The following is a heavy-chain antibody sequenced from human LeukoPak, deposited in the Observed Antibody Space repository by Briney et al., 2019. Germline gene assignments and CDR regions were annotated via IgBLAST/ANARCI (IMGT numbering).Heavy chain of an antibody. CDR3: AKGSLTPPDAFDI. J-gene: IGHJ3*02. Sequence: QPGRPLRLSCAASGFTFSSYAMHWLRQAPGKGLEWVAVISYDGSNKYYADAVKGRFTISRDNSKNTLYLQMNSLRADDTAVYYCAKGSLTPPDAFDIWGQGTMVTVST. CDR1: GFTFSSYA. V-gene: IGHV3-30-3*01. CDR2: ISYDGSNK. D-gene: IGHD2-15*01.